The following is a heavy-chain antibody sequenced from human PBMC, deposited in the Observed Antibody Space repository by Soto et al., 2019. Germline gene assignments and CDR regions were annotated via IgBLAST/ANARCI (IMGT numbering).Heavy chain of an antibody. CDR3: ARATYYFDSSGYQTSVFDY. CDR1: GGSISSGVYY. Sequence: SETLSLTCTVSGGSISSGVYYWSWIRQHPGKGLEWIGYIYYSGGTYYNPSLKSRVTISVDTSKNQFSLKLSSVTDADTAVYYCARATYYFDSSGYQTSVFDYWGQGTLVTVSS. CDR2: IYYSGGT. V-gene: IGHV4-31*03. D-gene: IGHD3-22*01. J-gene: IGHJ4*02.